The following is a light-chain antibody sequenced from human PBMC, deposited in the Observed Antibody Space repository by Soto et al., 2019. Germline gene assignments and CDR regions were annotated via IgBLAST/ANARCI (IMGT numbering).Light chain of an antibody. V-gene: IGKV1-12*01. Sequence: DIQMTQSPSSVSASVGDTVAITCRASQGVSSRLAWYQQKPGTAPKVLISVASSLQSGVPSRFSGSGSGTDFTLTIISLQPEDFATYYCQQTNSFPLTFGGGTKVDIK. CDR1: QGVSSR. CDR2: VAS. CDR3: QQTNSFPLT. J-gene: IGKJ4*02.